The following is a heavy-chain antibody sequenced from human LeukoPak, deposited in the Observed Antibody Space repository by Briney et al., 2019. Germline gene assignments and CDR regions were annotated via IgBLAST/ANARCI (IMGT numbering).Heavy chain of an antibody. CDR3: ARDGGYNYADY. J-gene: IGHJ4*02. CDR1: GYSISSGSYY. V-gene: IGHV4-39*07. D-gene: IGHD5-24*01. CDR2: INHSGST. Sequence: SETLSLTCTVSGYSISSGSYYWSWIRQPPGKGLEWIGEINHSGSTNYNPSLKSRVTISVDTSKNQFSLKLSSVTAADTAVYYCARDGGYNYADYWGQGTLVTVSS.